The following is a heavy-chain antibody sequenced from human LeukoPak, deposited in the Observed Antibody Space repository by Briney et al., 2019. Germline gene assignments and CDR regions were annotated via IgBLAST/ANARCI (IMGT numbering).Heavy chain of an antibody. CDR3: AREGEYDFWSGYSATHYYMDV. CDR1: GGSFTDYF. J-gene: IGHJ6*03. CDR2: INDYTGNT. Sequence: SETLSLTCDVFGGSFTDYFWTWIRQSPGKGLEWIGEINDYTGNTNYNPSLNSRVSISLEKSKNQFSLKLSSVTAADTAVYYCAREGEYDFWSGYSATHYYMDVWGKGTTVTVSS. V-gene: IGHV4-34*01. D-gene: IGHD3-3*01.